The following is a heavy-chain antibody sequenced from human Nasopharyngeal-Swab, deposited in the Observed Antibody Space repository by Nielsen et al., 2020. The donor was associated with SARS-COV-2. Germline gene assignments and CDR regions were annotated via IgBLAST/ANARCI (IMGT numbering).Heavy chain of an antibody. J-gene: IGHJ3*02. V-gene: IGHV3-48*01. CDR3: ARDIITGTIVGAFDI. CDR2: ISSSSSTI. Sequence: WIRQPPGKGLEWVSYISSSSSTIYYADSVKGRFTISRDNAKNSLYLQMNSPRAEDTAVYYCARDIITGTIVGAFDIWGQGTMVTVSS. D-gene: IGHD1-7*01.